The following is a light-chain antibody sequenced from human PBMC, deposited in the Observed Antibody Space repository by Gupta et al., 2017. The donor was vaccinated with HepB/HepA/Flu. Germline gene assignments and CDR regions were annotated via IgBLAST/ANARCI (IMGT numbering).Light chain of an antibody. J-gene: IGLJ2*01. CDR1: NIGSKS. CDR2: YDS. V-gene: IGLV3-21*04. CDR3: QVWDSSSDHVV. Sequence: YVLTQPPSVSVAPGKTARITCGGNNIGSKSVHWYQQKPGQAPVLVIYYDSDRPSGIPERFSGSNSGNTATLTISRVEAGDEADYYCQVWDSSSDHVVFGGGTKLTVL.